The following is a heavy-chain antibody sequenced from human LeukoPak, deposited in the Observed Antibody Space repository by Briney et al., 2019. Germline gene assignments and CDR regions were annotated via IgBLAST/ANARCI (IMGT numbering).Heavy chain of an antibody. J-gene: IGHJ6*03. CDR3: ARDLRDYYYYMDV. V-gene: IGHV1-18*01. D-gene: IGHD3-16*01. CDR2: ISAYTGNT. CDR1: GYTFTSYG. Sequence: ASVKVSCKASGYTFTSYGISWVRQAPGQGLEWMGWISAYTGNTNYVQKLQGRVTMTKDTSTSTAYMELRSLRSDDTAVYYCARDLRDYYYYMDVWGKGTTVTVSS.